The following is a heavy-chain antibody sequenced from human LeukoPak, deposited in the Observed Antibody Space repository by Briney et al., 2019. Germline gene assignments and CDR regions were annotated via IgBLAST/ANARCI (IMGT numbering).Heavy chain of an antibody. D-gene: IGHD6-13*01. J-gene: IGHJ4*02. CDR2: IIGSGGST. CDR3: AKGRGSSSYYHFDY. Sequence: GGSLRLSCAASGFTFSNYAMSWVRQAPGKGLEWISTIIGSGGSTYYAVSVRGRFTISRDNSKNTLYLQMNSLRAEDTALYYCAKGRGSSSYYHFDYWGQGTLVTVSS. CDR1: GFTFSNYA. V-gene: IGHV3-23*01.